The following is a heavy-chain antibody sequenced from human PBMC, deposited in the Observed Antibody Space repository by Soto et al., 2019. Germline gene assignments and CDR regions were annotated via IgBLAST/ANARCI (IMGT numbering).Heavy chain of an antibody. CDR2: ISSSSSYI. V-gene: IGHV3-21*01. D-gene: IGHD5-18*01. Sequence: KPGGSLRLSCAASGFTFSSYSMNWVRQAPGKGLEWVSSISSSSSYIYYADSVKGRFTISRDNAKNSLYLQMNSLRAEDTAVYYCAREGWIQSLGDWYFDLWGRGALVTVSS. J-gene: IGHJ2*01. CDR1: GFTFSSYS. CDR3: AREGWIQSLGDWYFDL.